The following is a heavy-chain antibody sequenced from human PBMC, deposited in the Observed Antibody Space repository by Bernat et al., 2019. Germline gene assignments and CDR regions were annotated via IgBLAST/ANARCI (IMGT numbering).Heavy chain of an antibody. Sequence: QVQLVESGGGVVQPGRSLRLSCAASGFTFSSYGMHWVRQAPGKGLEWVAVIWYDGSNKYYADSVKGRFTISRDNSKNTLYLQMNSLRAEDTAVYYCARGQRCLEWLVVGWFDPWGQGTLVTVSS. CDR2: IWYDGSNK. J-gene: IGHJ5*02. D-gene: IGHD3-3*01. V-gene: IGHV3-33*01. CDR3: ARGQRCLEWLVVGWFDP. CDR1: GFTFSSYG.